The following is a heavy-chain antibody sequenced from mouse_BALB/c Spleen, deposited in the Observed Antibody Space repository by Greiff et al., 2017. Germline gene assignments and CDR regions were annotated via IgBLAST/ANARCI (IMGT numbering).Heavy chain of an antibody. CDR1: GFTFSSYG. J-gene: IGHJ3*01. CDR3: ATMITSFAY. Sequence: EVKLVESGGDLVKPGGSLKLSCAASGFTFSSYGMSWVRQTPDKRLEWVATISSGGSYTYYPDSVKGRFTISRDNAKNTLYLQMSSLKSEDTAMYYCATMITSFAYWGQGTLVTVSA. V-gene: IGHV5-6*02. CDR2: ISSGGSYT. D-gene: IGHD2-4*01.